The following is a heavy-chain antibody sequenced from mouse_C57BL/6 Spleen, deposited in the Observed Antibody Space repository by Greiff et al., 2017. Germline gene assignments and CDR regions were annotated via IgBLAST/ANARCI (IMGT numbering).Heavy chain of an antibody. CDR1: GYAFSSYW. V-gene: IGHV1-80*01. CDR3: AGERSNWDGDFDV. CDR2: IYPGDGDT. J-gene: IGHJ1*03. Sequence: QVQLQQSGAELVKPGASVKFSCKASGYAFSSYWMHWVKQRPGKGLEWIGQIYPGDGDTNYNGKFKGKATLTAAKSSSTAYMQLSSLTSEDSAVYFCAGERSNWDGDFDVWGTGTTVTVSS. D-gene: IGHD4-1*01.